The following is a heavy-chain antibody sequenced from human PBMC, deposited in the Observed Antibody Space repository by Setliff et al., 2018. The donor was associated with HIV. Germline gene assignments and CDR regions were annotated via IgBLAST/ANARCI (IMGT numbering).Heavy chain of an antibody. CDR2: IKQDGSEK. J-gene: IGHJ4*02. CDR3: ATNFLYDILTGYFPYQFDQ. D-gene: IGHD3-9*01. Sequence: PGGSLRLSCAASGFTFSSHWMSWIRQAPGKGLGWVASIKQDGSEKYFVDSVKGRFTISRDNAKDSMFLQMNSLRGEDTAAYYCATNFLYDILTGYFPYQFDQWGQGTLVTVSS. V-gene: IGHV3-7*01. CDR1: GFTFSSHW.